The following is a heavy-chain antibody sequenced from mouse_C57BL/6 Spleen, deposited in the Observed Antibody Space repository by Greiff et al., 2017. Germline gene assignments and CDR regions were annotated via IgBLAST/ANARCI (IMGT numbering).Heavy chain of an antibody. CDR3: ARDTRDYFDY. V-gene: IGHV1-9*01. Sequence: VQLQQSGAELMKPGASVKLSCKATGYTFTGYWIEWVKQRPGHGLEWIGEILPGSGSTYYNEKFKGKATFTADTSSNTAYMQLSSLTTEDAAIYYCARDTRDYFDYWGQGTTLTVSS. J-gene: IGHJ2*01. D-gene: IGHD3-3*01. CDR2: ILPGSGST. CDR1: GYTFTGYW.